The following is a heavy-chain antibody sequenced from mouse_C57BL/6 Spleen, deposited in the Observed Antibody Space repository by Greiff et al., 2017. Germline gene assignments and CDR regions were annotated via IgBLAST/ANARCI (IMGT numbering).Heavy chain of an antibody. Sequence: VQLQQPGAELVRPGSSVKLSCKASGYTFTSYWMHWVKQRPIQGLEWIGNIDPSDSETHYNQKFKDKATLTVDKSSSTAYMQLSSLTSEDSAVYYCARSTDDGYSFAYWGQGTLVTVSA. CDR1: GYTFTSYW. CDR2: IDPSDSET. V-gene: IGHV1-52*01. D-gene: IGHD2-3*01. CDR3: ARSTDDGYSFAY. J-gene: IGHJ3*01.